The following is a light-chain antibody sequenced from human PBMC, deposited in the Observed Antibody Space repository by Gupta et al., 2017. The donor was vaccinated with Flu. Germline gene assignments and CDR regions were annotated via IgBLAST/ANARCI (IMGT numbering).Light chain of an antibody. J-gene: IGKJ4*01. CDR1: QSVSSY. Sequence: IVLTQSPATLSVSPGERATLSCRASQSVSSYLAWYQQKPGQAPRLLIYDASNRATGIPARFSGSGSGTDFTLTISSLEPEDFAVYYCQQRSNWPPLTFGGGTKVEIK. CDR3: QQRSNWPPLT. V-gene: IGKV3-11*01. CDR2: DAS.